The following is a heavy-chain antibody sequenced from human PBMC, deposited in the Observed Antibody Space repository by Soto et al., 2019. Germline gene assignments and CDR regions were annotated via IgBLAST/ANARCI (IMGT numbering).Heavy chain of an antibody. CDR2: IKNDGTGI. J-gene: IGHJ4*02. Sequence: GSLRLSCAASGFTFSDYWMHWVRQAPGEGLDWVSRIKNDGTGIIHADSVKGRFTISRDNAKNSLYLQMNSLRAEDTALYYCARLYSSGWYGPGRYWGQGTLVTVSS. V-gene: IGHV3-74*01. CDR1: GFTFSDYW. CDR3: ARLYSSGWYGPGRY. D-gene: IGHD6-19*01.